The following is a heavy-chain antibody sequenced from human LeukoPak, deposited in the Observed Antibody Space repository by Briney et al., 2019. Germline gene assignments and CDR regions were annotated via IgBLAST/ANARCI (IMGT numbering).Heavy chain of an antibody. CDR1: GFTFSSYS. D-gene: IGHD6-19*01. CDR3: ASAEQWLVVYSQH. J-gene: IGHJ1*01. Sequence: GGSLRLSCAASGFTFSSYSMNWVRQAPGKGLEWVSSISSSSSYIYYADSVKGRFTISRDNAKNSLYLQMNSLRAEDTAVYYCASAEQWLVVYSQHWGQGTLVTVSS. CDR2: ISSSSSYI. V-gene: IGHV3-21*01.